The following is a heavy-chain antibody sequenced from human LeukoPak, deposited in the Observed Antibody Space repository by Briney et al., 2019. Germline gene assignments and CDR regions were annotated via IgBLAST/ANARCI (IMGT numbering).Heavy chain of an antibody. CDR1: GYTFTSYG. CDR3: ARTPYYYDSSGYYWGDYYYYGMDV. D-gene: IGHD3-22*01. CDR2: ISAYNGNT. J-gene: IGHJ6*02. V-gene: IGHV1-18*01. Sequence: ASVKVSCKASGYTFTSYGISWVRQAPGQRLEWMGWISAYNGNTNYAQKLQGRVTMTTDTSTSTAYMELRSLRSDDTAVYYCARTPYYYDSSGYYWGDYYYYGMDVWGQGTTVTVSS.